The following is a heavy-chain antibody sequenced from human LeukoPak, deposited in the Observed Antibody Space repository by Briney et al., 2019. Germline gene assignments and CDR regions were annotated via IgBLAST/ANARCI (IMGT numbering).Heavy chain of an antibody. CDR3: ARDLRGYYYDSSHVT. CDR2: IRYDGSNK. J-gene: IGHJ4*02. CDR1: GFTFSSYG. Sequence: PGGSLRLSCAASGFTFSSYGMHWVRQAPGKGLEWVTFIRYDGSNKYYTDSVKGRFTISRDNSYKTLYLQMNSLRAEDTAVYYCARDLRGYYYDSSHVTWGQGTLVTVSS. V-gene: IGHV3-30*02. D-gene: IGHD3-22*01.